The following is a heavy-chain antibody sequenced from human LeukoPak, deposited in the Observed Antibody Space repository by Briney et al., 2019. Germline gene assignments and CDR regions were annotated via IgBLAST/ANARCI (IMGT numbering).Heavy chain of an antibody. CDR2: ISSRIATI. CDR3: ARSFWSGSYYYYMDV. CDR1: GFTFSSYS. J-gene: IGHJ6*03. D-gene: IGHD3-3*01. V-gene: IGHV3-48*01. Sequence: GGSLRLSCAVSGFTFSSYSMNWVRQAPGKGLEWVSYISSRIATIYYADSVQGRFTISRDNAKNLLYLQMNSLRAEDTAVYYCARSFWSGSYYYYMDVWGTGTTVTVSS.